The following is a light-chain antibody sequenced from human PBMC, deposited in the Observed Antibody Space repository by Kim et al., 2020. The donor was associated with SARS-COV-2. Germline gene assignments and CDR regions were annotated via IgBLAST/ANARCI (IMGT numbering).Light chain of an antibody. V-gene: IGKV3-20*01. CDR1: QSVRTGY. Sequence: SPGERDPLSSRGSQSVRTGYLAWYQQKPGQAPRLLIYDASTRATGLPDRFSGSGSGTDFTLTISRLEPEDFAVYYCKQYTGSPITFGQGTRLEIK. CDR2: DAS. J-gene: IGKJ5*01. CDR3: KQYTGSPIT.